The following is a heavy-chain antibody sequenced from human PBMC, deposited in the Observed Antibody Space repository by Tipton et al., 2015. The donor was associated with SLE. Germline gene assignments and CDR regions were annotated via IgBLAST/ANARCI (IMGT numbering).Heavy chain of an antibody. D-gene: IGHD3-22*01. V-gene: IGHV3-33*01. CDR3: AASGSGYYGLGY. Sequence: SLRLFCTASGFNFSSYGMHWVRQAPGKGLEWVAVIWYDGSNKYYADSVKGRFTISRDNSKNTLYLQMNSLRAEDTAVYYCAASGSGYYGLGYWGQGTLVTVSS. CDR2: IWYDGSNK. J-gene: IGHJ4*02. CDR1: GFNFSSYG.